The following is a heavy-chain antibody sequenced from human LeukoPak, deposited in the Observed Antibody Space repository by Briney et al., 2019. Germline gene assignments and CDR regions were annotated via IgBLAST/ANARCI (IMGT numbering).Heavy chain of an antibody. CDR2: ISGSGAAT. CDR1: GFTFSNYA. V-gene: IGHV3-23*01. Sequence: GGSLRLSCAASGFTFSNYAMNWVRQAPGKGLEWVSAISGSGAATFNADSVKGRFTISRDNSRNTLYLQMNSLRAEDTAVYYCAKEVRESAWFYFDHWGQGTLATVSS. J-gene: IGHJ4*02. D-gene: IGHD3-10*01. CDR3: AKEVRESAWFYFDH.